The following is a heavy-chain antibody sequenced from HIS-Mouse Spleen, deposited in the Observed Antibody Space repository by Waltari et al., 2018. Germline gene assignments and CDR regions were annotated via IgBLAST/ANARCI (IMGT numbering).Heavy chain of an antibody. Sequence: QVQLVQSGAEVKKPGASVKVSCKASGYTFTGYYMHWVRQAPGQGLEWRGSSNPNSGCTNYAQKFQGRVTMTRDTSISTAYMELSRLRSDDTAVYYCARALGYYFDYWGQGTLVTVSS. V-gene: IGHV1-2*02. D-gene: IGHD7-27*01. CDR3: ARALGYYFDY. J-gene: IGHJ4*02. CDR2: SNPNSGCT. CDR1: GYTFTGYY.